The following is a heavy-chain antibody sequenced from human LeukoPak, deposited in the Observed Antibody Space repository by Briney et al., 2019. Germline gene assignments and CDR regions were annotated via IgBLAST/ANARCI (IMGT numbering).Heavy chain of an antibody. V-gene: IGHV3-15*01. J-gene: IGHJ3*02. D-gene: IGHD1-26*01. CDR1: GFTLSHAW. CDR3: TTRSGSYFSDAFDI. CDR2: IRTKTDGGTT. Sequence: GGSLTLSCAASGFTLSHAWMSWVRHPPGKGLEWVGRIRTKTDGGTTDYAAPVKGRFTISRDDSKNTLYLQMNSLKTEDTAVYYCTTRSGSYFSDAFDIWGQGTMVTVSS.